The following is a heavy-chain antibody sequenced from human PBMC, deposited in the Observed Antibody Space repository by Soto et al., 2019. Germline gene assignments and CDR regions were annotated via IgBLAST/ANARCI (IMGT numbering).Heavy chain of an antibody. V-gene: IGHV4-61*01. CDR3: ARRHRGLIPPTKYYVDY. CDR1: GGSVSSGSYY. D-gene: IGHD2-8*01. J-gene: IGHJ4*02. Sequence: QVQLQESGPGLVKPSETLSLTCTVSGGSVSSGSYYWSWIRQPPGKGLEWIGYIYYSGSTNYNPDLKSRVTISVDTAKNQFSLKLSSVTAADTAVYYCARRHRGLIPPTKYYVDYWGQGTLVTVSS. CDR2: IYYSGST.